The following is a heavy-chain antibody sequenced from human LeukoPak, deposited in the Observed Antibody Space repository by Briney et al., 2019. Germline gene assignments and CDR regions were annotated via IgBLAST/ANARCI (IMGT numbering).Heavy chain of an antibody. CDR1: DGSISNGGYY. J-gene: IGHJ4*02. Sequence: SQTLSLTCTVSDGSISNGGYYWSWIRQHPGKGLEWIGYIYYNGRINYNPSLKSRIAISVDTSKNQFSLKLSSVTAADTAVYYCARRVGAFPTYYFDYWGQGTRVTVSS. D-gene: IGHD3-3*02. CDR2: IYYNGRI. V-gene: IGHV4-31*03. CDR3: ARRVGAFPTYYFDY.